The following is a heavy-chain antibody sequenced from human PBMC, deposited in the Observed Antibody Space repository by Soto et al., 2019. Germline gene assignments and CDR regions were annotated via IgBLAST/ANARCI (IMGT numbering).Heavy chain of an antibody. Sequence: QVQLVESGGGVVQPGRSLRLSCAASGFTFSSYAMHWVRQAPGKGLEWVAVISYDGSNKYYAESVKGRFTISRDNSKNTVYLQMNSLRVEDSAVYYCARGRSDGMDVWGQGTTVTVSS. CDR2: ISYDGSNK. CDR3: ARGRSDGMDV. CDR1: GFTFSSYA. V-gene: IGHV3-30-3*01. J-gene: IGHJ6*02. D-gene: IGHD6-6*01.